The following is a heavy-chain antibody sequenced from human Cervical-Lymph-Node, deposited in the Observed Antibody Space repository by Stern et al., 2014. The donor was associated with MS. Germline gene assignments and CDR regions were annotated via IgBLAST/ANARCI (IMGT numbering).Heavy chain of an antibody. Sequence: EVQLVESGGGLVQPGGSLRLSCAASGFKFSGYWMSWVRQIPGKGLGWVANIKQDGSEKYYVDSVKGRFTISRDNAKNSLHLQMNGLRAEDTGVYYCARDRENIWYDGYYYGLDAWGQGTTVTVS. J-gene: IGHJ6*02. V-gene: IGHV3-7*01. CDR2: IKQDGSEK. D-gene: IGHD3-3*01. CDR1: GFKFSGYW. CDR3: ARDRENIWYDGYYYGLDA.